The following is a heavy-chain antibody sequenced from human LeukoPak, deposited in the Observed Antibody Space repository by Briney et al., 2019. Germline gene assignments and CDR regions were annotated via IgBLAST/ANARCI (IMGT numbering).Heavy chain of an antibody. J-gene: IGHJ6*03. V-gene: IGHV3-48*03. CDR2: ISSSGSTI. Sequence: PGGSLRLSCAASGFTFSSYEMHWVRQAPGKGLEWVSYISSSGSTIYYADSVKGRFTISRDNAKNSLYLQMNSLRAEDTAVYYCAKGPPGYYYMDVWGKGTTVTVSS. D-gene: IGHD3-10*01. CDR1: GFTFSSYE. CDR3: AKGPPGYYYMDV.